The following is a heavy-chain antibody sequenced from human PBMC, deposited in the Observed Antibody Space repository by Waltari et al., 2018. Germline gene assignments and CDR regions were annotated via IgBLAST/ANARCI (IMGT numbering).Heavy chain of an antibody. J-gene: IGHJ3*01. CDR1: GFTFSRHA. CDR2: ISDDGNHK. Sequence: QVHLVESGGGVVRPGRSLRLSWAASGFTFSRHAVHWVRQAPGKGLEWVAVISDDGNHKYYTDSVKGRFTVSRDDSKSTLYLQMNSLRRDDTAVYFCARDPPHDGTGYSSAFDFWGQGTRVTVSS. D-gene: IGHD3-22*01. V-gene: IGHV3-30*04. CDR3: ARDPPHDGTGYSSAFDF.